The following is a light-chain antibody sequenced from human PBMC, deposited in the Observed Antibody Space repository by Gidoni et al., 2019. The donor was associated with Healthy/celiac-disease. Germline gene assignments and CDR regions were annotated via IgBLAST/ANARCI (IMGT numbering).Light chain of an antibody. J-gene: IGKJ2*01. CDR3: QQYNNWPYT. Sequence: EIVITLSPATLSVSPGERVTLSCRASQSVSSNLSWYQQKPGQAPRLLIYGASTRATGIPARFSGSGSGTEFTLTISSLQSEDFAVYYCQQYNNWPYTFGQGTKLEIK. V-gene: IGKV3-15*01. CDR2: GAS. CDR1: QSVSSN.